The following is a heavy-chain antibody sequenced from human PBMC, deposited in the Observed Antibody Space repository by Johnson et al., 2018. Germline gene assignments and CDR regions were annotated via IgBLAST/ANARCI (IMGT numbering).Heavy chain of an antibody. CDR1: GFTFSSFG. CDR3: ARGRYSTYYYYGMDV. V-gene: IGHV3-33*01. D-gene: IGHD4-11*01. J-gene: IGHJ6*02. Sequence: QVQLGQSGGGVVQPGRSLRLSCAASGFTFSSFGMNWVRQAPGKGLEWVAVIWYDGSNKYYADSVKGQFTISRDNSKKTLYLQMKSLRAEDTAVYYCARGRYSTYYYYGMDVWGQGTTVTVSS. CDR2: IWYDGSNK.